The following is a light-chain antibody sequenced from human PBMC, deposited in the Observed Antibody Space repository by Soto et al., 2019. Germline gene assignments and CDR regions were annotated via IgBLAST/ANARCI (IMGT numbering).Light chain of an antibody. CDR1: QSVNSNF. V-gene: IGKV3-20*01. Sequence: EIVLTQSPATLSMSPGERASLFCRASQSVNSNFLAWYQQRPGQAPRLLVFGASSRATGIPERFSGSGSGTDFALTISRLAPEDFAVYYCQQYGSSPATFGQGTKVEIK. CDR2: GAS. J-gene: IGKJ1*01. CDR3: QQYGSSPAT.